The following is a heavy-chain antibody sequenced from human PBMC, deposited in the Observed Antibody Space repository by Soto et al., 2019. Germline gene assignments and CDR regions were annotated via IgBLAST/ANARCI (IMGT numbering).Heavy chain of an antibody. D-gene: IGHD5-12*01. CDR1: GASISSGDYF. CDR2: IYDSGSS. V-gene: IGHV4-30-4*01. J-gene: IGHJ4*02. Sequence: PSETLSLTCTVSGASISSGDYFWSWIRQSPGKGLEWIGYIYDSGSSYYNPSLKSRVTMSVDTSKNQFSLKLRSVTAADTAMYYCAREKGYISGPKNFDYWGQGTLVTVSS. CDR3: AREKGYISGPKNFDY.